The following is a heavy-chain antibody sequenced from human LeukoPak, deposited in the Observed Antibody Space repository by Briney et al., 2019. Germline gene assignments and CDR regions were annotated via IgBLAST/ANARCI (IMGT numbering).Heavy chain of an antibody. Sequence: GGSLRLSCAASGFTFSSYWMIWVRKAPGKGMEWVANINRDGSEKYYVDSVKGRFTISRDNAKNSLYLQMNSLRVEDTAVYHCARDASPYDSSGYYDAFDIWGQGTMVTVSS. CDR1: GFTFSSYW. V-gene: IGHV3-7*01. D-gene: IGHD3-22*01. CDR3: ARDASPYDSSGYYDAFDI. CDR2: INRDGSEK. J-gene: IGHJ3*02.